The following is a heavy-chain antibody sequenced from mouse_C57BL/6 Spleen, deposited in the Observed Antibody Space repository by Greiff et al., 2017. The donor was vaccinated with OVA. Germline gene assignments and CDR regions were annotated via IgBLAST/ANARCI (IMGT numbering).Heavy chain of an antibody. V-gene: IGHV1-72*01. CDR3: AREEGNGPWFAY. CDR2: IDPNSGGT. J-gene: IGHJ3*01. CDR1: GYTFTSYW. Sequence: VQRVESGAELVKPGDSVKLSCKASGYTFTSYWMHWVKQRPGRGLEWIGRIDPNSGGTKYNEKFKSKATLTVDKPSSTAYMQLSSLTSEDSAVYYCAREEGNGPWFAYWGQGTLVTVSA.